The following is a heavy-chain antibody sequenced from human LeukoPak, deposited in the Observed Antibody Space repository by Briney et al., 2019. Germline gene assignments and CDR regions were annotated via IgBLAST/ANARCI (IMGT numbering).Heavy chain of an antibody. J-gene: IGHJ6*02. CDR3: AKDVIAAAGTKVYYYGMDV. CDR2: ISGSGGGT. V-gene: IGHV3-23*01. CDR1: GFTFSSYA. D-gene: IGHD6-13*01. Sequence: GGSLRLSCAASGFTFSSYAMSWVRQAPGKGLEWVSAISGSGGGTYYADSVKGRFTISRDNSKNTLYLQMNSLRAEDTAVYYCAKDVIAAAGTKVYYYGMDVWGQGTTVTVSS.